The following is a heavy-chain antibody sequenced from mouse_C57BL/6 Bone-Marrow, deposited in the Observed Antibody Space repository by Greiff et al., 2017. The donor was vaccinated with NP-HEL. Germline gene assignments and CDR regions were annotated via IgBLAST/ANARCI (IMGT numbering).Heavy chain of an antibody. V-gene: IGHV1-62-2*01. J-gene: IGHJ1*03. CDR1: GYTFTEYT. CDR2: FYPGSGSI. D-gene: IGHD4-1*01. CDR3: ARHERWDGGYFDV. Sequence: VKLMESGAELVKPGASVKLSCKASGYTFTEYTIHWVKQRSGQGLAWIGWFYPGSGSIKYNEKFKDKATWTADKSSSTVYLELSRLTSEDSAVYFCARHERWDGGYFDVWGTGTTGTVSS.